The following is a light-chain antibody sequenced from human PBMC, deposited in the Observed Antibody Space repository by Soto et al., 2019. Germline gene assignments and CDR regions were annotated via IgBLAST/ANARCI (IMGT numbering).Light chain of an antibody. CDR2: DVS. CDR3: AAWDDSLSGVV. CDR1: SSDVGGYNY. Sequence: QSALTQPRSVSGSPGQSVTISCTGTSSDVGGYNYVSWYQQHPGKAPKLMIYDVSKRPSGVPDRFCGSKSGNTASLTISGLQAEDEADYYCAAWDDSLSGVVFGGGTKLTVL. J-gene: IGLJ2*01. V-gene: IGLV2-11*01.